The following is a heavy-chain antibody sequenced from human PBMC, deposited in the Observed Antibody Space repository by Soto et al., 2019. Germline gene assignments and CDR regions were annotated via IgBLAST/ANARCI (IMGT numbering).Heavy chain of an antibody. CDR3: RRDWDYPVL. D-gene: IGHD1-7*01. CDR2: VRSKADGGTT. V-gene: IGHV3-15*01. J-gene: IGHJ4*02. CDR1: GFTFADAR. Sequence: PGGSLRLSCAASGFTFADARMSWVRQAPGKGLEWVGRVRSKADGGTTDYAAPVKGRFTISRDDSENTLYLQMNSLRIDDTAVYYCRRDWDYPVLWGQGTLVTVS.